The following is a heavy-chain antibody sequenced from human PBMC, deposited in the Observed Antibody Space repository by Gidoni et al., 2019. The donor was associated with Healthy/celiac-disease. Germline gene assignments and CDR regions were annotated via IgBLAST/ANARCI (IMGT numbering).Heavy chain of an antibody. CDR2: INHSGST. J-gene: IGHJ4*02. CDR3: ARARLYSSSRKKTNQYYFDY. V-gene: IGHV4-34*01. Sequence: QVQLQQWGAGLLKPSETLSLTCAVYGGSFSGHYWSWIRQPPGKGLEWIGEINHSGSTNYNPSLRSRVTISVDTSKNQFSLKLSSVTAADTAVYYCARARLYSSSRKKTNQYYFDYWGQGTLVTVSS. D-gene: IGHD6-13*01. CDR1: GGSFSGHY.